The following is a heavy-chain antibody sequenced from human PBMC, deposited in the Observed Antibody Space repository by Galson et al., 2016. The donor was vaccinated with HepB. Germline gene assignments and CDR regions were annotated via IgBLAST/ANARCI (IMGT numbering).Heavy chain of an antibody. CDR3: ARGDNPDYGDYASAYYYMDV. V-gene: IGHV4-34*01. D-gene: IGHD4-17*01. Sequence: EALSLTCAVYGGSFSGYYWSWIRQPPGKGLEWIGEVNHSGSTNYNPSLKSRVTISVDTSKNQFSLTLSSVTAAETAVYYCARGDNPDYGDYASAYYYMDVWGKGTKVTVSS. J-gene: IGHJ6*03. CDR2: VNHSGST. CDR1: GGSFSGYY.